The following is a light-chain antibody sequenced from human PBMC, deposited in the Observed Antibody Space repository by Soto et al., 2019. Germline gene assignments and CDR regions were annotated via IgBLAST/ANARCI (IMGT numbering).Light chain of an antibody. Sequence: DIVMTQSPDSLAVSLGERANINCKSSQSVLYSSNSKNYLAWYQQKPGQPPILLISWASTRESGVPDRFSGSGSGTDFTLTISSLQAEDVAVYYCQQYYSTPPTFGPGTKVDIK. J-gene: IGKJ3*01. CDR1: QSVLYSSNSKNY. CDR2: WAS. CDR3: QQYYSTPPT. V-gene: IGKV4-1*01.